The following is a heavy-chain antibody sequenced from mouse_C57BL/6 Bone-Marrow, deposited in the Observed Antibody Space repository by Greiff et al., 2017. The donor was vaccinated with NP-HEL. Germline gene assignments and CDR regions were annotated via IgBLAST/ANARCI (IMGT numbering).Heavy chain of an antibody. D-gene: IGHD1-1*01. J-gene: IGHJ4*01. V-gene: IGHV1-50*01. Sequence: VQLQQPGAELVKPGASVKLSCKASGYTFTSYWMQWVKQRPGQGLEWIGEIDPSDSYTNYHQQFKGKATLTVYTSSRTAYMQLSSLTSEDSAVYYCARSLYYYGSSYVGYAMDYWGQGTSVTVSS. CDR2: IDPSDSYT. CDR3: ARSLYYYGSSYVGYAMDY. CDR1: GYTFTSYW.